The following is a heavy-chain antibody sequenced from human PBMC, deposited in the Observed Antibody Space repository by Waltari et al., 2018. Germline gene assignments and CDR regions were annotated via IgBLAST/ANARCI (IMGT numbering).Heavy chain of an antibody. Sequence: QVQLQASGPGLVQPAETLSLTCPVSGGSVSSGRYYWRWYRQPTGQGLEWIVYIYYSGSTNYNPSLKRRVTISVDTSKNQFSLKLSSVTAADTAVYYCARVGYYDFWSGYPYYYYGMDVWGQGTTVTGSS. CDR3: ARVGYYDFWSGYPYYYYGMDV. CDR1: GGSVSSGRYY. CDR2: IYYSGST. D-gene: IGHD3-3*01. J-gene: IGHJ6*02. V-gene: IGHV4-61*01.